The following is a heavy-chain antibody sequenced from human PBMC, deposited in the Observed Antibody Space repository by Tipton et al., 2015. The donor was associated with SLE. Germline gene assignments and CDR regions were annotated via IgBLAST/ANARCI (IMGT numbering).Heavy chain of an antibody. J-gene: IGHJ2*01. D-gene: IGHD4-11*01. CDR1: SGSISSSTYH. V-gene: IGHV4-39*07. CDR2: IYYSGTT. CDR3: AREFLNPVTTVHYYFDL. Sequence: TLSLTCTVSSGSISSSTYHWSWIRQPPGKGLEWIGSIYYSGTTYYKPSLKSRVTISVDTSKNQFSLNLSSVTAADTAVYYCAREFLNPVTTVHYYFDLWGRGTLVTVSS.